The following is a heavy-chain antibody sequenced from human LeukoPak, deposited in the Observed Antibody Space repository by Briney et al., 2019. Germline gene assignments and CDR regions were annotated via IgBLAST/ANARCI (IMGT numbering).Heavy chain of an antibody. CDR2: INHSGST. V-gene: IGHV4-34*01. D-gene: IGHD3-10*01. CDR3: ARGSYVYGSGSYYWFDP. CDR1: GGSFSGYY. J-gene: IGHJ5*02. Sequence: PSETLSLTCAVYGGSFSGYYWNWIRQPPGKGLEWIGEINHSGSTNYNPSLKSRVTISVDTSKNQFSLKLSSVTAADTAVYYCARGSYVYGSGSYYWFDPWGQGTLVTVSS.